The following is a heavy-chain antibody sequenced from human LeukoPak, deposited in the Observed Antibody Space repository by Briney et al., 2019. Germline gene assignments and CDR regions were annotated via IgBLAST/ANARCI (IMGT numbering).Heavy chain of an antibody. D-gene: IGHD5-18*01. V-gene: IGHV3-21*01. CDR3: ARDRGYSYGFRDYYFDY. CDR2: ISSSSSYI. Sequence: PGGSLRLSCAASGFTFSSYSMNWVRQAPGKGLEGVSSISSSSSYIYYADSVKGRFTISRDNAKNSLYLQMNSLRAEDTAVYYCARDRGYSYGFRDYYFDYWGQGTLVTVSS. CDR1: GFTFSSYS. J-gene: IGHJ4*02.